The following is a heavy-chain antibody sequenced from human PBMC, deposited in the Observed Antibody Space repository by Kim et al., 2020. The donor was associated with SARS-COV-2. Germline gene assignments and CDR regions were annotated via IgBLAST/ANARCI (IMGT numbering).Heavy chain of an antibody. CDR3: ARLGCSSTSCYMRRDYFDY. J-gene: IGHJ4*02. CDR1: GFTFSSYE. D-gene: IGHD2-2*02. CDR2: ISSSGSII. Sequence: GGSLRLSCAASGFTFSSYEMNWVRQAPGKGLEWVSYISSSGSIIYHADSVKVRFTISRDNAKNSLYLQMNSLRAEDTAVYYCARLGCSSTSCYMRRDYFDYWGQGTLVTVSS. V-gene: IGHV3-48*03.